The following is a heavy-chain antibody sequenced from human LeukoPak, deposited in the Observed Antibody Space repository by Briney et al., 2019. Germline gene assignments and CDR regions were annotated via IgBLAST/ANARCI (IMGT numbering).Heavy chain of an antibody. Sequence: GASVKVSCKASGYTFPNYDINWVRQAPGQGLEWMGWMNFNSGNTGYAQKFQGRVTMTRNTAISTVYMELSSLKSEDTAIYHCAKVGLGNTAIHIWGQGTMVTVSS. J-gene: IGHJ3*02. CDR2: MNFNSGNT. CDR1: GYTFPNYD. CDR3: AKVGLGNTAIHI. D-gene: IGHD5-18*01. V-gene: IGHV1-8*01.